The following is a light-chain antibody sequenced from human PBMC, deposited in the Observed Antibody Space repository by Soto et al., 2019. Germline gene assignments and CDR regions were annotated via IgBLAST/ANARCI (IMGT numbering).Light chain of an antibody. CDR2: LGS. Sequence: DIVMTQSPLSLPVTPGEPASISCRSSQSLLHSNGYNYLDWYLQKPGQSPQLLIYLGSNRASGVPDRFSGSGSGTDLTRKISRVEAEDVGLYYCMQALQTPLTFGQGTRLEIK. J-gene: IGKJ5*01. V-gene: IGKV2-28*01. CDR1: QSLLHSNGYNY. CDR3: MQALQTPLT.